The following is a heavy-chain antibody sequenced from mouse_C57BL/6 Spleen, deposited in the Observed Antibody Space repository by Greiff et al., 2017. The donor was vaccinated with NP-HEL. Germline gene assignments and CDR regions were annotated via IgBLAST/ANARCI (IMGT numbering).Heavy chain of an antibody. D-gene: IGHD2-4*01. CDR1: GFTFSDYG. V-gene: IGHV5-17*01. J-gene: IGHJ4*01. CDR3: ARRRDDYDGYAMDY. Sequence: EVKLMESGGGLVKPGGSLKLSCAASGFTFSDYGMHWVRQAPEKGLEWVAYISSGSSTIYYADTVKGRFTISRDNAKNTLFLQMTSLRSEDTAMYYCARRRDDYDGYAMDYWGQGTSVTVSS. CDR2: ISSGSSTI.